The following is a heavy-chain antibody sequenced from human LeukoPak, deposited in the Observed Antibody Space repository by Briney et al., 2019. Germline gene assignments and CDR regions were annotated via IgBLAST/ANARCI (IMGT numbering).Heavy chain of an antibody. V-gene: IGHV4-39*01. J-gene: IGHJ6*03. Sequence: SEALSLTCTVSGGSFSSSSYYWGWIRQPPGKGLEWIGSIYYSGSTYHNPSLKSRVPISVDTSKNQFSLKLSSVTAADTAVYYCATSPPLCDSSGYFQSYYMDVWGKGTTVTVSS. CDR1: GGSFSSSSYY. D-gene: IGHD3-22*01. CDR2: IYYSGST. CDR3: ATSPPLCDSSGYFQSYYMDV.